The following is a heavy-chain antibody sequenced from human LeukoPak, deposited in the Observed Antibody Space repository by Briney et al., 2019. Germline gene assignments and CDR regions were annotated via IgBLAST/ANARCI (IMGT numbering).Heavy chain of an antibody. Sequence: SETLSLTCTVSGGSISSYYWSWIRQPAGKGLEWIGYIYYSGSTNYNPSLKSRVTISVDTSKNQFSLKLSSVTAADTAVYYCAREWENAFDIWGQGTMVTVSS. CDR3: AREWENAFDI. CDR2: IYYSGST. D-gene: IGHD1-26*01. CDR1: GGSISSYY. V-gene: IGHV4-59*01. J-gene: IGHJ3*02.